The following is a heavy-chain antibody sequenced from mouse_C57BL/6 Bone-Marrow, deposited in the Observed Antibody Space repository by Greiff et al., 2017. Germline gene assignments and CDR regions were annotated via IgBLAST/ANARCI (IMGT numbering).Heavy chain of an antibody. J-gene: IGHJ2*01. Sequence: VQLQQPGAELVRPGSSVKLSCKASGYTFTSYWMHWVKQRPIQGLEWIGNIDPSDSETHYNQKFKDKATFTVDKSSSTAYMQLSSLTSEDSAVYYCARGDGYLDYWGQGTTLTVSS. V-gene: IGHV1-52*01. D-gene: IGHD2-3*01. CDR2: IDPSDSET. CDR1: GYTFTSYW. CDR3: ARGDGYLDY.